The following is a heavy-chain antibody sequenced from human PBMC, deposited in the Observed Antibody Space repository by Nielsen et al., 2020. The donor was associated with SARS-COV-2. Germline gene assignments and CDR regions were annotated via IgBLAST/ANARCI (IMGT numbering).Heavy chain of an antibody. CDR3: AREGIWKGSDAFDI. D-gene: IGHD1-1*01. V-gene: IGHV4-31*03. Sequence: SETLSLTCTVSGGSISSGGYYWSWIRQHPGKGLEWIGYIYYSGSTYYNPSLKSRVTISVDTSKNQFSLKLSSVTAADTAVYYCAREGIWKGSDAFDIWGQGTMVTVSS. CDR2: IYYSGST. J-gene: IGHJ3*02. CDR1: GGSISSGGYY.